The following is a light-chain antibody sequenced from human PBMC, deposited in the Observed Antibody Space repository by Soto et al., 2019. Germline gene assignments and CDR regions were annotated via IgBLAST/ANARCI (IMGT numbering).Light chain of an antibody. CDR2: EVT. CDR1: STDVGACNY. J-gene: IGLJ1*01. V-gene: IGLV2-14*01. CDR3: ISYTTLSNKV. Sequence: QSVLTQPAAVSGSPGQSITICCTGTSTDVGACNYVSWYQQHPGKAPKLLSYEVTNRPTGVSNRFCGTQSGNTASLNISGLQAEDEANYHCISYTTLSNKVFGTGTKVTVL.